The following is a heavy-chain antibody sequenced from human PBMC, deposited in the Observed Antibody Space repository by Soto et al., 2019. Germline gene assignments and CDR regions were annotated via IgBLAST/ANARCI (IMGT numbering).Heavy chain of an antibody. D-gene: IGHD1-26*01. CDR2: VSATNNT. CDR3: AREGKILHYFAY. V-gene: IGHV1-18*01. Sequence: QVQLVQSEAAVKKPGASVKVSCKSSGYTFSTYRIAWVRQAPGQGLEWMGWVSATNNTDYAQKVQGRVTMTTDTSTNTAYMELSSLRSDDTAVYYCAREGKILHYFAYWGKRTLVTVSS. J-gene: IGHJ4*02. CDR1: GYTFSTYR.